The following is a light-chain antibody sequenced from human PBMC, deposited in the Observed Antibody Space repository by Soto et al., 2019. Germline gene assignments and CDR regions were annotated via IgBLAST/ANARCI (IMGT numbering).Light chain of an antibody. CDR1: ESISTW. V-gene: IGKV1-5*01. CDR2: DAS. CDR3: QQYTGT. Sequence: DIQMTQSPSTLSASVGDRVTITCRASESISTWLAWYQQKPGRAPKLLIYDASNLESGVPSRFSGSSSRTEFILTIDSVQRDDFATYYCQQYTGTFGQGTRVDIK. J-gene: IGKJ1*01.